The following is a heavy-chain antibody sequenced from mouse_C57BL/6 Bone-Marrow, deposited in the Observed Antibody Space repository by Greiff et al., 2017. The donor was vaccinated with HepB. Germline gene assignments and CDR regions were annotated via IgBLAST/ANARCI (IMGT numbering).Heavy chain of an antibody. V-gene: IGHV1-76*01. D-gene: IGHD2-3*01. CDR1: GYTFTDYY. CDR3: AKDGYYWWYFDV. J-gene: IGHJ1*03. CDR2: IYPGSGNT. Sequence: VQLQESGAELVRPGASVKLSCKASGYTFTDYYINWVKQRPGQGLEWIARIYPGSGNTYYNEKFKGKATLTAEKSSSTAYMQLSSLTSEDSAVYFSAKDGYYWWYFDVWGTGTTVTVSS.